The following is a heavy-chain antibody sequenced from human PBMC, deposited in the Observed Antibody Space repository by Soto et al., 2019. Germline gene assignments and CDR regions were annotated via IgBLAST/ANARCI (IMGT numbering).Heavy chain of an antibody. D-gene: IGHD3-22*01. CDR3: ARAPHFTYYYDSSGYGRYYFDY. V-gene: IGHV4-34*01. J-gene: IGHJ4*02. Sequence: SETLSLTCAVYGGSFSGYYWSWIRQPPGKGLEWIGEINHSGSTNYNPCLKSRVTISVDTSKNQFSLKLSSVTAADTAVYYCARAPHFTYYYDSSGYGRYYFDYWGQGTLVTV. CDR1: GGSFSGYY. CDR2: INHSGST.